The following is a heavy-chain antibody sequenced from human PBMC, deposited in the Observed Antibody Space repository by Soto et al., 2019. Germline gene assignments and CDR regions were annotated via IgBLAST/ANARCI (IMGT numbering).Heavy chain of an antibody. CDR3: ARGGIVVVPAAISHGMDV. J-gene: IGHJ6*02. CDR2: MNPNSGNT. D-gene: IGHD2-2*02. CDR1: GYTFTSYD. V-gene: IGHV1-8*01. Sequence: ASVKVSCRASGYTFTSYDINWVRQATGQGRECMGWMNPNSGNTGYAQKFQGRVTMTRNTSISTAYMELSSLRSEDTAVYYCARGGIVVVPAAISHGMDVWGQGTTVTVSS.